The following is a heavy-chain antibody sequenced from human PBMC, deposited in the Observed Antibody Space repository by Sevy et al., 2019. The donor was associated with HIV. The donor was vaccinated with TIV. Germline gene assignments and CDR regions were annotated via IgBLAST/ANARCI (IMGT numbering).Heavy chain of an antibody. Sequence: GGSLRLSCAVSGFTFSNHWMTWVRQAPGKGLEWVANIKKDGTDKFYVDSVMGRFSISRDNAKDLLYLQMNSLRVEDTAIYFCAKDHDNNWFDPWGQGTLVTVSS. CDR3: AKDHDNNWFDP. J-gene: IGHJ5*02. CDR2: IKKDGTDK. CDR1: GFTFSNHW. V-gene: IGHV3-7*03. D-gene: IGHD3-9*01.